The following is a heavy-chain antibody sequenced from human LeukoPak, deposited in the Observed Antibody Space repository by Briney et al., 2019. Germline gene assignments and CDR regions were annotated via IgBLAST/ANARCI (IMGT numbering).Heavy chain of an antibody. Sequence: GGSLRLSCAASGFTFSSYWMHWVRQAPGKGLVWVSRINSDGSSTSYADSVKGRFTISRDNAKNTLYLQMNSLRAEDTAVYNCASCTIGGYNCYFDYWGQGTLVTVSS. CDR3: ASCTIGGYNCYFDY. CDR2: INSDGSST. J-gene: IGHJ4*02. V-gene: IGHV3-74*01. CDR1: GFTFSSYW. D-gene: IGHD5-24*01.